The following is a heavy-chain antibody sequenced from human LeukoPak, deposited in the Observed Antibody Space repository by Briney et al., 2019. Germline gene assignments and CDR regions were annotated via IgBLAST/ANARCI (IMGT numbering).Heavy chain of an antibody. Sequence: PGGSLRLSCAASGFTFSSYSMNWVRQAPGKGLEWVSSISSSNSYIYYAASVKGRFTISRDNAKNSLYLQMNSLRAEDTAVYYCARDGVVPGAQRHYYYGMDVWGQGTTVTVSS. V-gene: IGHV3-21*06. D-gene: IGHD2-2*01. CDR3: ARDGVVPGAQRHYYYGMDV. J-gene: IGHJ6*02. CDR2: ISSSNSYI. CDR1: GFTFSSYS.